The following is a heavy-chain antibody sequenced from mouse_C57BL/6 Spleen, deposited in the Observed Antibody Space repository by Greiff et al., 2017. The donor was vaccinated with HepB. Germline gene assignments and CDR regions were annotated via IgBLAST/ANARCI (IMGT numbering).Heavy chain of an antibody. Sequence: QVQLQQSGPELVKPGASVKISCKASGYAFSSSWMNWVKQRPGKGLEWIGRIYPGDGDTNYNGKFKGKATLTADKSSSTAYMQLSSLTSEDSAVYFCAEYDYGYWGQGTTLTVSS. V-gene: IGHV1-82*01. CDR1: GYAFSSSW. CDR2: IYPGDGDT. CDR3: AEYDYGY. J-gene: IGHJ2*01. D-gene: IGHD2-4*01.